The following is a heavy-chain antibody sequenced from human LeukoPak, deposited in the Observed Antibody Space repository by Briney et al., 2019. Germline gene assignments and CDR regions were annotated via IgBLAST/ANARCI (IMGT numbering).Heavy chain of an antibody. CDR2: INHSGST. CDR1: GGSFSGYY. Sequence: SETLSLPCAVYGGSFSGYYWSWIRQPPGKGLEWIGEINHSGSTNYNPSLKSRVTISVDTSKNQFSLKLSSVTAADTAAYYCARGRYQLLLSPIDYWGQGTLVTVSS. J-gene: IGHJ4*02. CDR3: ARGRYQLLLSPIDY. D-gene: IGHD2-2*01. V-gene: IGHV4-34*01.